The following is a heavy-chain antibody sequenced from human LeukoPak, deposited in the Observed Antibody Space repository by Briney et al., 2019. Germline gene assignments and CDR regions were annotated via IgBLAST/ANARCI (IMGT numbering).Heavy chain of an antibody. J-gene: IGHJ3*02. CDR3: AKPLGVRRGDAFDI. V-gene: IGHV3-30*18. CDR1: GFTFSSYG. Sequence: GRSLRLSCAASGFTFSSYGMHWVRQAPGKGLEWVAVISYDGSNKYYADSVKGRFTISRDNSKNTLYLQMNSLRAEDTAVYYCAKPLGVRRGDAFDIWGQGTMVTVSS. CDR2: ISYDGSNK. D-gene: IGHD2-21*01.